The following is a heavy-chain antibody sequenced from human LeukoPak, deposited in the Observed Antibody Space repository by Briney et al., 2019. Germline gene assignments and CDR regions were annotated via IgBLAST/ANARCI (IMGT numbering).Heavy chain of an antibody. J-gene: IGHJ4*02. CDR3: ARALWFGDQYYFDY. D-gene: IGHD3-10*01. V-gene: IGHV1-8*01. CDR2: MNPNSGNT. CDR1: GYTFTSYD. Sequence: ASVKVSCKASGYTFTSYDINWVRQATGQGLEWMGWMNPNSGNTGYAQKFQGRVTMTRDTSISTAYMELSRLRSDDTAVYYCARALWFGDQYYFDYWGQGTLVTVSS.